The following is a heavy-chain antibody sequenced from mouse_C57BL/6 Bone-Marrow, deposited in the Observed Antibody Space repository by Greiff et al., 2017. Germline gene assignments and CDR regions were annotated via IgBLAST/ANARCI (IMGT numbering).Heavy chain of an antibody. CDR3: ARGGSFDY. D-gene: IGHD1-1*01. CDR1: GYTFTSYT. J-gene: IGHJ2*01. CDR2: INPSSGYT. V-gene: IGHV1-4*01. Sequence: QVQLQQSGAELARPGASVKMSCKASGYTFTSYTMHWVKQRPGQGLEWIGYINPSSGYTKYNQKFKDKATLTADKSSSTAYMQLGSLASEDSAVYYCARGGSFDYWGQGTTLTVSS.